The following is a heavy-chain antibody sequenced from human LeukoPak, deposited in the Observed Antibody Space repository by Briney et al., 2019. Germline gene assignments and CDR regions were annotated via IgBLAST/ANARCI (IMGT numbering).Heavy chain of an antibody. CDR3: ARVYYDILTGYYRNYYYYYMDV. Sequence: SQTLSLTCTVSGGSISSGDYYWSWIRQPPGKGLEWIGYIYYSGSTYYNPSLKSRVTISVDTSKNQFSLKLSSVTAADTAAYYCARVYYDILTGYYRNYYYYYMDVWGKGTTVTVSS. CDR1: GGSISSGDYY. V-gene: IGHV4-30-4*08. J-gene: IGHJ6*03. D-gene: IGHD3-9*01. CDR2: IYYSGST.